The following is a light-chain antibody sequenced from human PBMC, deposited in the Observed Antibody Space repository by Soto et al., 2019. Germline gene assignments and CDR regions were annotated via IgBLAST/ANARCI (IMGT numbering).Light chain of an antibody. Sequence: EIVLTQSPATLSLSPGERATLSCRASQSVSSYFAWYQQKPGQAPRLLIYDASNRATGIPARFRGSGSGTAFTLTISSLEPDDFAVYYCQQRGNWPVTFGQGTRVDIK. V-gene: IGKV3-11*01. CDR2: DAS. CDR3: QQRGNWPVT. CDR1: QSVSSY. J-gene: IGKJ1*01.